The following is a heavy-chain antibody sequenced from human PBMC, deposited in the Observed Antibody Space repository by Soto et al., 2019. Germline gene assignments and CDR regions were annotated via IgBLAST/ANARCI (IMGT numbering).Heavy chain of an antibody. V-gene: IGHV3-74*01. CDR1: VFALSSDW. J-gene: IGHJ6*02. CDR3: ASPLSYYYAMAV. Sequence: GGSLRLCVTAHVFALSSDWMQWFRQSRVKVLVWVSHIDSDGRSTNYADSVKGRFTISRDNAKNTLYLQMNSLRAEDTAIYYCASPLSYYYAMAVWGQGTTVTAP. CDR2: IDSDGRST.